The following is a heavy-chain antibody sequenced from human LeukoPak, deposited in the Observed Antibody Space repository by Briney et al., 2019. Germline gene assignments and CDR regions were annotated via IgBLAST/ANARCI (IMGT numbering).Heavy chain of an antibody. V-gene: IGHV3-20*04. J-gene: IGHJ6*03. CDR3: ARVRDGYYYYYYMDV. Sequence: PGGSLRLSCAASGFTFDDYGMSWVRQAPGKGLEWVSGINWNGGSTGYADSVKGRFTISRDNATNSLYLQMNSLRAEDTALYYCARVRDGYYYYYYMDVWGKGTTVTVSS. CDR1: GFTFDDYG. D-gene: IGHD5-24*01. CDR2: INWNGGST.